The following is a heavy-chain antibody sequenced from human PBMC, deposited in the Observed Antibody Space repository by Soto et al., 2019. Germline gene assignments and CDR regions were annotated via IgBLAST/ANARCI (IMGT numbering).Heavy chain of an antibody. CDR1: GYAFTSFG. Sequence: QGQLVQSGDEVKKPGTSVKVSCQASGYAFTSFGITWVRQAPGQGLEWMGWIGIYHGNTRSAQNLQGRFTMTRDTSTATAHMELSNLTPDDTAIYYCARDRRVGANTDAYAFWGQGTMITVSS. D-gene: IGHD1-26*01. J-gene: IGHJ3*01. CDR3: ARDRRVGANTDAYAF. CDR2: IGIYHGNT. V-gene: IGHV1-18*01.